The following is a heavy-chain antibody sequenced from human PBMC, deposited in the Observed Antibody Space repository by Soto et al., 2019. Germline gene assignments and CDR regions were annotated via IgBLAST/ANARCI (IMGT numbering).Heavy chain of an antibody. CDR1: GFTFSSYS. V-gene: IGHV3-48*02. CDR3: ARGYYYDSSGYYGTAWFDP. Sequence: PGGSLRLSCAASGFTFSSYSMNWVRQAPGKGLEWVSYISSSSSTIYYADSVKGRFTISRDNAKNSLYLQMNSLRDEDTAVYYCARGYYYDSSGYYGTAWFDPWGQGTLVTVSS. D-gene: IGHD3-22*01. CDR2: ISSSSSTI. J-gene: IGHJ5*02.